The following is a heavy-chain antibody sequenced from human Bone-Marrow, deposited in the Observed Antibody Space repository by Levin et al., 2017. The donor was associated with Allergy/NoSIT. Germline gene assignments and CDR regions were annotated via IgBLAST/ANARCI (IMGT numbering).Heavy chain of an antibody. D-gene: IGHD5-18*01. CDR2: FDTAGAT. Sequence: GESLKISCAASGFSFRSHDIHWVRQVAGKGLEWVSVFDTAGATHYADSVKGRFTMSRDNARNYVYLQMNRLSAGDMAIYYCARAVSRGYPSLDYWGEGTLVTVSS. V-gene: IGHV3-13*01. J-gene: IGHJ4*02. CDR3: ARAVSRGYPSLDY. CDR1: GFSFRSHD.